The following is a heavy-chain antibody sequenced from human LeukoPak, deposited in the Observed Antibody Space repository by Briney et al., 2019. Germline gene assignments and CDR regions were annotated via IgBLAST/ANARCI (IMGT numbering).Heavy chain of an antibody. J-gene: IGHJ4*02. CDR2: IRYDGSNK. CDR3: AREDSSGYYYFDY. CDR1: GFTFSSYG. V-gene: IGHV3-30*02. D-gene: IGHD3-22*01. Sequence: PGGSLRLSCAASGFTFSSYGMHWVRQAPGKGLEWVAFIRYDGSNKYYADSVKGRFTISRDNSKNTLYLQMNSLRAEDTAVYYCAREDSSGYYYFDYWGQGTLVTVSS.